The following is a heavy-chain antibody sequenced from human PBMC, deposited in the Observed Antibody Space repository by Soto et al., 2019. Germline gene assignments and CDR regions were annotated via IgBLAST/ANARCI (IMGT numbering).Heavy chain of an antibody. D-gene: IGHD3-10*01. CDR2: VGVSGDSS. V-gene: IGHV3-23*01. CDR3: AKDSTFGSGSPAY. J-gene: IGHJ4*02. CDR1: GFTFSNYA. Sequence: GGSLRLSCAASGFTFSNYAVSWVRQAPGKGLECVSSVGVSGDSSYYVDSVKGRFTISRDNSRDMLFLQMNSLRAEDSAVYYCAKDSTFGSGSPAYWGQGTLVTVSS.